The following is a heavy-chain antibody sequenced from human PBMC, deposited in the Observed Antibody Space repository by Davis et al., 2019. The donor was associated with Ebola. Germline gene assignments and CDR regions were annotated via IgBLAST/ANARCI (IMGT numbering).Heavy chain of an antibody. Sequence: GESLKISCAASGFTFSDYYMSWIRQAPGKGLEWVSYISSSGSTIYYADSVKGRFTISRDNSKNTLYLQMNSLRAEDTAVYYCAKDIRLLGLWFDPWGQGTLVTVSS. D-gene: IGHD7-27*01. V-gene: IGHV3-11*01. J-gene: IGHJ5*02. CDR1: GFTFSDYY. CDR2: ISSSGSTI. CDR3: AKDIRLLGLWFDP.